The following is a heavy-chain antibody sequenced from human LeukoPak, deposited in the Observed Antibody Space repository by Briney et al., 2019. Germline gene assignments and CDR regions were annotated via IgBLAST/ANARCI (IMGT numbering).Heavy chain of an antibody. Sequence: PSETLSLTCTVSGGSISGYYWSWTRQPPGKGLQFIGYIHYTGSTNYNPSLESRVTLSVDTSKNQFSLKLRSVTAADTAVYYCARLSKDTVVLPAAMAHYFDYWGQGTLVTVSS. CDR3: ARLSKDTVVLPAAMAHYFDY. V-gene: IGHV4-59*08. CDR2: IHYTGST. D-gene: IGHD2-2*01. J-gene: IGHJ4*02. CDR1: GGSISGYY.